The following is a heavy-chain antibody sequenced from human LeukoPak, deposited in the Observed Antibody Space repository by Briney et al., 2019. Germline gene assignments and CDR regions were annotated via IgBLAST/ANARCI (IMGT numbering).Heavy chain of an antibody. J-gene: IGHJ2*01. CDR1: GGSISSYY. Sequence: SETLSLTCTVSGGSISSYYWSWIRQPPGKGLEWIGYIYTSGSTNYNPSLKSRVTISVDTSKNQFSLKLSSVTAADTAVYYCARYIRGLLSYWYFDLWGRGTLVTVSS. CDR3: ARYIRGLLSYWYFDL. D-gene: IGHD3-3*02. CDR2: IYTSGST. V-gene: IGHV4-4*09.